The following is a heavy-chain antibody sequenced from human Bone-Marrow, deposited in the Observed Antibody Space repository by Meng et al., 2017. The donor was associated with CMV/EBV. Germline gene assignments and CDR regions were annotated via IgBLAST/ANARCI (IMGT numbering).Heavy chain of an antibody. Sequence: ASVKVSCKASGYTFTSYYMHWVRQAPGQGLEWMGIINPSGGSTSYAQKFQGRVTMTRDTSTSTVYMELSSLRSEDTAVYYCAREVAANYYYYGMEVRGQGTTVNVSS. CDR3: AREVAANYYYYGMEV. CDR1: GYTFTSYY. CDR2: INPSGGST. V-gene: IGHV1-46*01. J-gene: IGHJ6*02. D-gene: IGHD6-19*01.